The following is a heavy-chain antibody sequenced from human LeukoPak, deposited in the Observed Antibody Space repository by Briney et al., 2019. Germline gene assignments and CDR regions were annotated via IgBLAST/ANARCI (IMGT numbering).Heavy chain of an antibody. CDR3: AKDVAGYCSSTSCHKNDY. CDR1: GFTFSRYG. J-gene: IGHJ4*02. D-gene: IGHD2-2*01. V-gene: IGHV3-30*18. Sequence: GSLRLSCAASGFTFSRYGMDWVRQAPGEGLEWVAVISYDGSNKYYADSVKGRFTISRDNSKNTLYLQMNSLRAEDTAVYYCAKDVAGYCSSTSCHKNDYWGQGTLVAVSS. CDR2: ISYDGSNK.